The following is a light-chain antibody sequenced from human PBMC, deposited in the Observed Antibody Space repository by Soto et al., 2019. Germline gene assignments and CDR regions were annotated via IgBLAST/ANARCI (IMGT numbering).Light chain of an antibody. J-gene: IGKJ1*01. Sequence: EIVLTQSPGTLSLSPGDRATLSCKASQSVADNYLAWYQQKPGQAPRLLIYAASRRATGIPDTFSGSGSGTDFTLTITRLEPEDFALYYCQQYGHSPRTFGQGTKVEIK. CDR2: AAS. CDR3: QQYGHSPRT. CDR1: QSVADNY. V-gene: IGKV3-20*01.